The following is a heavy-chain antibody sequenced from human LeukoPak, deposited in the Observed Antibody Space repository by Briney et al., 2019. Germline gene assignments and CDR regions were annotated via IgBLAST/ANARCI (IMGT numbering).Heavy chain of an antibody. J-gene: IGHJ4*02. V-gene: IGHV1-69*13. CDR2: IIPIFGTA. CDR1: GGTFSSYA. D-gene: IGHD2-2*01. CDR3: ARARKGYCSSTSCYAYFDY. Sequence: SVKVSCKASGGTFSSYAISWVRQAPGQGLEWMGGIIPIFGTANYAQKSQGRVTITADESTSTAYMELSSLRSEDTAVYYCARARKGYCSSTSCYAYFDYWGQGTLVTVSS.